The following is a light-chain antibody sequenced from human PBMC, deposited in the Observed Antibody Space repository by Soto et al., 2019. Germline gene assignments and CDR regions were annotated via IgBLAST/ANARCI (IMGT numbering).Light chain of an antibody. CDR1: QSVSSS. J-gene: IGKJ4*01. CDR2: GAS. Sequence: EIVMTHSPATLSVSPGERATLSCRTSQSVSSSLAWYQQKPGQAPSLLIYGASTRATGIPARFSGSGSGTEFTLTISSLQSEDFAVYYCQQYNSWPLTFGGGTKVDIK. V-gene: IGKV3-15*01. CDR3: QQYNSWPLT.